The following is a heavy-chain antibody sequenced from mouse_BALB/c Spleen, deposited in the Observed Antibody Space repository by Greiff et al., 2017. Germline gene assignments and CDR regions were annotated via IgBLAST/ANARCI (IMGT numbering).Heavy chain of an antibody. CDR3: ARCHYYGSSLYYAMDY. CDR1: GFNIKDTY. CDR2: IDPANGNT. D-gene: IGHD1-1*01. J-gene: IGHJ4*01. V-gene: IGHV14-3*02. Sequence: EVQLQQSGAELVKPGASVKLSCTASGFNIKDTYMHWVKQRPEQGLEWIGRIDPANGNTKYDPKFQGKATITADTSSNTAYLQLSSLTSEDTAVYYCARCHYYGSSLYYAMDYWGQGTSVTVSS.